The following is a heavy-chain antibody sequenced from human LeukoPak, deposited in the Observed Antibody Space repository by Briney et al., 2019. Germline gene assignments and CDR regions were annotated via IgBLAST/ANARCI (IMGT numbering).Heavy chain of an antibody. V-gene: IGHV3-30*18. CDR3: AKDLRVWGATAHFDY. Sequence: GRSLRLSCAASGFTFSSYGMHWVRQAPGKGLERVALISYDGSNKYYAESVKGRFTISRDNSKNTLYLQMNSLRAEDTAVYYCAKDLRVWGATAHFDYWGQGTLVTVSS. J-gene: IGHJ4*02. CDR2: ISYDGSNK. D-gene: IGHD1-26*01. CDR1: GFTFSSYG.